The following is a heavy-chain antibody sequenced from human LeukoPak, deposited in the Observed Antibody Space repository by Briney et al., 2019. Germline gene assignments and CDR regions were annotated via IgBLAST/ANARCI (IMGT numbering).Heavy chain of an antibody. V-gene: IGHV3-30-3*01. CDR2: ISYDGSNK. J-gene: IGHJ4*02. D-gene: IGHD1-7*01. CDR3: ARDGKANWNYVLDY. CDR1: GFTFSSYA. Sequence: PGRSLRLSCAASGFTFSSYAMHWVRQAPGKGLEWVAVISYDGSNKYYADSVKGRFTISRDNSKNTLYLQMNSLRAEDTAVYYCARDGKANWNYVLDYWGQGTLVTVSS.